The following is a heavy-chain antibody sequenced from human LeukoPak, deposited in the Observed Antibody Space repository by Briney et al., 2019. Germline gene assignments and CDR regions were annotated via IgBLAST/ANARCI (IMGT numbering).Heavy chain of an antibody. J-gene: IGHJ4*02. D-gene: IGHD3-22*01. V-gene: IGHV3-23*01. CDR2: ISGSGGST. CDR3: AKTSSGYYQAFDY. Sequence: PGGSLRLSCAASGFTFSSYAMSWVRQAPGKGLEWVSAISGSGGSTYYADSVKGRFTISRDNSKNTLYLQTNSLRAEDTAVYYCAKTSSGYYQAFDYWGQGTLVTVSS. CDR1: GFTFSSYA.